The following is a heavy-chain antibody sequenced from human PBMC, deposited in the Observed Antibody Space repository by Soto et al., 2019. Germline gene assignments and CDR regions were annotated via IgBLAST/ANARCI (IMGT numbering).Heavy chain of an antibody. D-gene: IGHD4-17*01. CDR2: ISHSGTT. CDR3: ARVTMVIRDSDHFGVDV. CDR1: GFPISSTYS. Sequence: PSETLSLTCLVSGFPISSTYSWGWIRQPPGKGLEWIGSISHSGTTSYSPSLTSRVSRSVDTSKNQVSLKLTSVTAADPAVYFCARVTMVIRDSDHFGVDVWGHGTTVTVSS. J-gene: IGHJ6*02. V-gene: IGHV4-38-2*02.